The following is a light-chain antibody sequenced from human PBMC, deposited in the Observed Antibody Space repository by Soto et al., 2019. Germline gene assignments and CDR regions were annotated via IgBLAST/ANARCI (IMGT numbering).Light chain of an antibody. CDR1: QGISSY. CDR3: QHYNNYPEA. Sequence: DIQMTRSPSAMSASVGDGITITCRASQGISSYLAWYQQKPGKAPKVIIYKASTLESGVPSRFSGSGSGTEFTFTISSLQSDDIATYYCQHYNNYPEAFGRGTKVDI. CDR2: KAS. V-gene: IGKV1-5*03. J-gene: IGKJ1*01.